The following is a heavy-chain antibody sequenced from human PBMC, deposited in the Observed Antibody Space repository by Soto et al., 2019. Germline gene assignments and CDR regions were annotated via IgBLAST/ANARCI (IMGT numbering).Heavy chain of an antibody. J-gene: IGHJ6*02. CDR1: GFTFSDYY. CDR3: ARVNCSSTSCYSYYYYYGMDV. CDR2: ISSSSSYT. Sequence: PGGSLRLSCAASGFTFSDYYMSWIRQAPGKGLEWVSYISSSSSYTNYADSVKGRFTISRDNAKNSLYLQMNSLRAEDTAVYYCARVNCSSTSCYSYYYYYGMDVWGQGTTVTVSS. V-gene: IGHV3-11*06. D-gene: IGHD2-2*01.